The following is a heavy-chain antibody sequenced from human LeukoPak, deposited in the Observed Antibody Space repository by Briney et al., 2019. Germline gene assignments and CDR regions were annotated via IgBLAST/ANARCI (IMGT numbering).Heavy chain of an antibody. CDR3: ARDRRQRDYFDF. CDR1: GGSFSGYY. Sequence: SETLSLTCAVYGGSFSGYYWAWIRQPPGRQLEWIGSVYSSGSLYYNPSLKSRVTISVDTSNNQFSLKLNSVSAADTALYYCARDRRQRDYFDFWGQGARVTVSS. D-gene: IGHD1-1*01. CDR2: VYSSGSL. V-gene: IGHV4-34*01. J-gene: IGHJ4*02.